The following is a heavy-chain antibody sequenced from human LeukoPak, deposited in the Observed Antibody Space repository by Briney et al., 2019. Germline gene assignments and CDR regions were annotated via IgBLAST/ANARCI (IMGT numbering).Heavy chain of an antibody. CDR1: GDSIRSGDAY. CDR2: IYYVGSP. CDR3: ARAGTAITMIVVESNWFDP. Sequence: SETLSLTCSVSGDSIRSGDAYWGWIRQSPLKGLEWIANIYYVGSPHYNPSLNSRRVTMSVDTAKNQFSLTLTSVTAADTAAYYCARAGTAITMIVVESNWFDPWGQGTLVTVSS. J-gene: IGHJ5*02. D-gene: IGHD3-22*01. V-gene: IGHV4-39*07.